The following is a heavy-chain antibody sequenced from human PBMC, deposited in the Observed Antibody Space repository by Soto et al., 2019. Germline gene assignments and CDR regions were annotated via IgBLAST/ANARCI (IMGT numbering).Heavy chain of an antibody. CDR3: AGENRYYDSSGYRPVYYYYGIDV. CDR1: VYSFTYYY. V-gene: IGHV1-2*02. D-gene: IGHD3-22*01. Sequence: XSVNVACKASVYSFTYYYMQWVRQAPGQGLEWMGWINPKSGGTNYAQKFQGRVTMTRDTSISTAYMELSRLRSDDTAVYYCAGENRYYDSSGYRPVYYYYGIDVWGQGTTVTVSS. CDR2: INPKSGGT. J-gene: IGHJ6*02.